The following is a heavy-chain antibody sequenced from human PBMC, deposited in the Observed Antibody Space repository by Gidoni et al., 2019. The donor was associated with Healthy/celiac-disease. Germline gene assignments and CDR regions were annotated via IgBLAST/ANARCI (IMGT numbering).Heavy chain of an antibody. CDR2: ISYSGST. V-gene: IGHV4-31*03. D-gene: IGHD3-22*01. CDR3: ASGWDSSGDWDY. J-gene: IGHJ4*02. CDR1: GGSISSGGYY. Sequence: ESGPGLVKPSQTLSLTCTVSGGSISSGGYYWSWIRQHPGKSLEWIGYISYSGSTYYKPSLKSRVTISVNTPKNQFSLKLSSVTAADTAVYYCASGWDSSGDWDYWGQGTLVTVSS.